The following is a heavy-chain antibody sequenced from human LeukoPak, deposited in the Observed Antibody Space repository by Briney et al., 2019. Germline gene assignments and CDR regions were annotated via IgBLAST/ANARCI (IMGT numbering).Heavy chain of an antibody. CDR1: GDSVSSGSYS. V-gene: IGHV4-39*07. CDR3: ARAPYVWGSYRYTTWFDP. Sequence: PSETLSLTCTVSGDSVSSGSYSWSWIRQPPGKGLEWIGEINHSGSTNYNPSLKSRVTISVDTSKNQFSLKLSSVTAADTAVYYCARAPYVWGSYRYTTWFDPWGQGTLVTVSS. CDR2: INHSGST. D-gene: IGHD3-16*02. J-gene: IGHJ5*02.